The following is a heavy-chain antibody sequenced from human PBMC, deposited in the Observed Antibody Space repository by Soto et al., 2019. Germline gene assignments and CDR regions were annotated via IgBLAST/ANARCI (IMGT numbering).Heavy chain of an antibody. D-gene: IGHD6-6*01. J-gene: IGHJ6*02. CDR3: AAVGSSSSLGYYHGMDV. CDR1: GFTFTRSA. CDR2: LVVGSGNT. V-gene: IGHV1-58*01. Sequence: QMQLVQSGPEVKKPGTSVKVSCKASGFTFTRSAVQWVRQARGQRLEWIGWLVVGSGNTNYAQKFQARVTITRDMSTSTAYMELSSLRSEDTAVYYCAAVGSSSSLGYYHGMDVWGQGTTVTVSS.